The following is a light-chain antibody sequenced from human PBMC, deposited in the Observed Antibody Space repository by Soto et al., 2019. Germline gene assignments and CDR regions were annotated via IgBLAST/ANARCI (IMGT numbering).Light chain of an antibody. J-gene: IGLJ7*01. V-gene: IGLV1-40*01. CDR3: QSYDSSLSGLHAV. CDR1: SSNIGAGYD. Sequence: QSVLTQPPSVSGAPGQRVTISCTGSSSNIGAGYDVHWYQQLPGTAPKLLIYGNSNRPSGVPDRFSGSKSGTSASLAITGLQAEDEADYYCQSYDSSLSGLHAVFGGGTQLTVL. CDR2: GNS.